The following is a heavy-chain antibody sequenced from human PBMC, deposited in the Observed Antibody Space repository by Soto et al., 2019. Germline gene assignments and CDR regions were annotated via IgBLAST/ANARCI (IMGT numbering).Heavy chain of an antibody. Sequence: SETLSLTCTISGGSISGYYWTWIRQSPGKGLEYIGYIYSGSTYYNPSLKSRVTISVDTSKNQFSLKLSSVTAADTAAYYCARPVGNWNYVSNAFDIWGQGTMVTVSS. J-gene: IGHJ3*02. D-gene: IGHD1-7*01. CDR3: ARPVGNWNYVSNAFDI. CDR2: IYSGST. CDR1: GGSISGYY. V-gene: IGHV4-4*08.